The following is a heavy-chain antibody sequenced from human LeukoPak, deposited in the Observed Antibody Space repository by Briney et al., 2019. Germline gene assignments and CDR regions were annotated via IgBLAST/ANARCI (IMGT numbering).Heavy chain of an antibody. V-gene: IGHV1-69*04. CDR3: ARDEAGSSGWSGSYWYFDL. CDR1: GGTFSSYA. J-gene: IGHJ2*01. D-gene: IGHD6-19*01. Sequence: GASVKVSCKASGGTFSSYAISWVRQAPGQGLEWMGRIIPILGIANYAQKFQGRVTITADKSTSTAYMELSSLRSEDTAVYYCARDEAGSSGWSGSYWYFDLWGRGTLVTVSS. CDR2: IIPILGIA.